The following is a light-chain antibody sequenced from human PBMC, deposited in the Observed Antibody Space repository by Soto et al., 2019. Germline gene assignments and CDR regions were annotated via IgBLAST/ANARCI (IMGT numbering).Light chain of an antibody. Sequence: EIVLTQSPGTLSLSPGERATLSCRASQSVSNSYLAWYQQKPGQAPRVLIYGASSRATGIPDRFSGSGSGTDFTLTISRLEPEDFAVYYCQQYGSSPYPFGQGTKLEIK. CDR3: QQYGSSPYP. V-gene: IGKV3-20*01. J-gene: IGKJ2*01. CDR1: QSVSNSY. CDR2: GAS.